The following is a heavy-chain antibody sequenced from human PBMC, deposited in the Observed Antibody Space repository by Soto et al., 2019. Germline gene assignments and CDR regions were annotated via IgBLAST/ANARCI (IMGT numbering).Heavy chain of an antibody. CDR2: TNAANGYI. D-gene: IGHD3-16*01. J-gene: IGHJ6*02. V-gene: IGHV1-3*02. Sequence: ASVKVSCKASGYIFSRFFVHWVRQAPGQSLEWIGWTNAANGYIEYPLDLQGRVTITRDTSVNTVYMQLSSLTSDDGAVYYGARDGGAGIDLWGQGTPVTVSS. CDR1: GYIFSRFF. CDR3: ARDGGAGIDL.